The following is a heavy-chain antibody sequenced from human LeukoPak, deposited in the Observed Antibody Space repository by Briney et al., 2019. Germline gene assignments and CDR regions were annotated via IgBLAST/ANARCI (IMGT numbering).Heavy chain of an antibody. CDR3: AKVDDSSGYYPQD. D-gene: IGHD3-22*01. J-gene: IGHJ4*02. CDR1: GFTFSSYG. V-gene: IGHV3-33*06. CDR2: IWYDGSNK. Sequence: GGSLRLSCAASGFTFSSYGMHWVPQPQAKGLEGVAIIWYDGSNKYYADSVKGRFTISRDNSKNTLYLQMNSLRAEDTAVYYCAKVDDSSGYYPQDWGQGTLVTVSS.